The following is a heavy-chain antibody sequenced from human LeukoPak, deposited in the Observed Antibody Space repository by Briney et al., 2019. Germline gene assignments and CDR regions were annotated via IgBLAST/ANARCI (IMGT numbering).Heavy chain of an antibody. CDR3: ARLYGDYTPYFDY. J-gene: IGHJ4*02. CDR1: GGSISSSSYS. Sequence: SETLSLTCTVSGGSISSSSYSWGWIRQPPGKGLEWIGSIYYSGSTYYNPPLKSRVTISVDTSKNQFSLKLSSVTAADTAVYYCARLYGDYTPYFDYWGQGTLVTVSS. D-gene: IGHD4-17*01. V-gene: IGHV4-39*01. CDR2: IYYSGST.